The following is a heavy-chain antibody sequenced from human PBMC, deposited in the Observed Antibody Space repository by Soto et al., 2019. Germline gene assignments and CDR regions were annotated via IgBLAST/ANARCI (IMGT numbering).Heavy chain of an antibody. CDR2: ISFDGSDK. D-gene: IGHD3-10*01. Sequence: QVQLVESGGGVVQPGRSLRLSCAASGFTFSQFGMHWVRQAPGKGLEWVAVISFDGSDKFYADSVKGRFTISRDNSKNTLYLQVNSLRIDDTAVYYCAKKMNGVTAVPSNIAYWGQGTLVTVSS. CDR3: AKKMNGVTAVPSNIAY. J-gene: IGHJ4*02. V-gene: IGHV3-30*18. CDR1: GFTFSQFG.